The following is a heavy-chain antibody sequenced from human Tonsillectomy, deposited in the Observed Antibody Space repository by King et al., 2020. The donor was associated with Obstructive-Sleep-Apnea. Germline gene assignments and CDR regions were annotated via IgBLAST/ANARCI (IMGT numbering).Heavy chain of an antibody. J-gene: IGHJ4*02. CDR2: VYYSGTT. CDR1: GGSISSSNYY. Sequence: LQLQESGPGLVKPSETLSLTCTVSGGSISSSNYYWGWIRQPPGKGLEWIGSVYYSGTTYYNPSLNSRVTISVGTSKNHFSLKLSSVTAADTAVYYCARQLGTYCSGGSCYFDSWGQGTLVTVSS. D-gene: IGHD2-15*01. CDR3: ARQLGTYCSGGSCYFDS. V-gene: IGHV4-39*01.